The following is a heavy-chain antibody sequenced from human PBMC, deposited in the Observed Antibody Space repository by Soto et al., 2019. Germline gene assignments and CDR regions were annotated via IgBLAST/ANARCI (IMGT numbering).Heavy chain of an antibody. J-gene: IGHJ5*02. D-gene: IGHD5-18*01. Sequence: ASVKVSCKASGYIFTNNDVSWVRQATGQGLEWMGWMNPGSGDTGYAQKFQGRVTMTRNISIATAYMELSSLRADDTAIYYCARMASFGSLNWFDPWGQGPLVTVSS. CDR3: ARMASFGSLNWFDP. CDR2: MNPGSGDT. V-gene: IGHV1-8*01. CDR1: GYIFTNND.